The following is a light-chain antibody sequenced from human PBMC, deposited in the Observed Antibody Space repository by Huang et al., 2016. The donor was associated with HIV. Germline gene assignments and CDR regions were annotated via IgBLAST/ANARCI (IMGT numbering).Light chain of an antibody. CDR2: WAS. CDR1: QTILYSSKNKNY. J-gene: IGKJ4*01. V-gene: IGKV4-1*01. CDR3: QQYFETPLT. Sequence: DIVMTQSPDSLAVSLGERATVNCKSSQTILYSSKNKNYLAWYQQKPGQPPKLLIYWASTRESGVPDRFSGSGSGTDFTLTISSLQAEDVAVYYCQQYFETPLTFGGGTKVGIK.